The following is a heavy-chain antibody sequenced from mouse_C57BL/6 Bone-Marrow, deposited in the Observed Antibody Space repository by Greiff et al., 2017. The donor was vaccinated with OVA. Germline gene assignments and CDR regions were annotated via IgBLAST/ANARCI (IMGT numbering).Heavy chain of an antibody. J-gene: IGHJ3*01. CDR2: INPSSGYT. CDR3: ARSGGFAY. CDR1: RYTFTSYT. Sequence: VQLQQSGAELARPGASVRMSCKASRYTFTSYTMHWVKQRPGQGLEWIGYINPSSGYTKYNQKFKDKATLTADKSSSTAYMQLSSLTSEDSAVYYCARSGGFAYWGPATLVTVSA. V-gene: IGHV1-4*01.